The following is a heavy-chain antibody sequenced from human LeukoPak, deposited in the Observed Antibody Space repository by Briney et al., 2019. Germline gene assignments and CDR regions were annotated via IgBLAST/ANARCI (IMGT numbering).Heavy chain of an antibody. CDR2: INSDGSST. CDR1: GFSFNTYW. J-gene: IGHJ6*03. V-gene: IGHV3-74*01. CDR3: ARDRSVTADYYYYYMDV. Sequence: GGSLRLSCAASGFSFNTYWMNWVRQAPGKGLVWVSRINSDGSSTSYADSVKGRFTISRDNAKNTLYLQMNSLRAEDTAVYYCARDRSVTADYYYYYMDVWGKGTTVTVSS. D-gene: IGHD2-21*02.